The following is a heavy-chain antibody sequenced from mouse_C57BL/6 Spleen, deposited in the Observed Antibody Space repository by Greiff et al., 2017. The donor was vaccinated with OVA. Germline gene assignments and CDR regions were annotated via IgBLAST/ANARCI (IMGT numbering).Heavy chain of an antibody. CDR3: ARDGEGYFDY. D-gene: IGHD1-2*01. J-gene: IGHJ2*01. CDR2: ISSGSSTI. CDR1: GFTFSDYG. Sequence: EVQLQESGGGLVKPGGSLKLSCSASGFTFSDYGMHWVRQAPEKGLEWVAYISSGSSTIYYADTVKGRFTISRDNAKNTLFLQMTSLRSEDTAMYYCARDGEGYFDYWGQGTTLTVSS. V-gene: IGHV5-17*01.